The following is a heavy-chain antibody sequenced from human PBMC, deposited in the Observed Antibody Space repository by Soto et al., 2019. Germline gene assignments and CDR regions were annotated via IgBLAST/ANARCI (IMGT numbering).Heavy chain of an antibody. V-gene: IGHV4-30-4*01. CDR2: IYYSGST. CDR3: ARVDHDKYGSGSYYFDY. J-gene: IGHJ4*02. Sequence: PSETLSLTCTVSGGSISSGDYYWSWIRQPPGKGLGWIGYIYYSGSTYYNPSLKSRVTISVDTSKNQFSLKLSSVTAADTAVYYCARVDHDKYGSGSYYFDYWGQGTLVTVSS. CDR1: GGSISSGDYY. D-gene: IGHD3-10*01.